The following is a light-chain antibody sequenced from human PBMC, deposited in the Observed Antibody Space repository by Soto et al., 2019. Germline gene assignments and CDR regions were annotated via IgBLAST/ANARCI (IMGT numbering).Light chain of an antibody. CDR1: QKIDDW. J-gene: IGKJ1*01. V-gene: IGKV1-5*03. CDR2: RAS. Sequence: DVQMTQSPSTLAASVGDRVTITCRASQKIDDWMAWYQQKPGKAPKLLIYRASKLDSGVPSRFSGSGSGTEFTLTISSLQSDDFATYYCQQYHRWTFGQGTKVEVK. CDR3: QQYHRWT.